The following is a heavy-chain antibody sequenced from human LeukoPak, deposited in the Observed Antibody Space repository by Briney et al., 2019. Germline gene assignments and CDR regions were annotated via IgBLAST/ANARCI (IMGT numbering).Heavy chain of an antibody. CDR2: MNPNSGST. CDR1: GYTFTSYD. V-gene: IGHV1-8*01. J-gene: IGHJ5*02. CDR3: ARGSYYDSSGYNWFDP. Sequence: ASVKVSCKASGYTFTSYDINWVRQATGQGLEWMGWMNPNSGSTGYAQKFQGRVTMTRNTSISTAYMELSSLRSEDTAVYYCARGSYYDSSGYNWFDPWGQGTLVTVSS. D-gene: IGHD3-22*01.